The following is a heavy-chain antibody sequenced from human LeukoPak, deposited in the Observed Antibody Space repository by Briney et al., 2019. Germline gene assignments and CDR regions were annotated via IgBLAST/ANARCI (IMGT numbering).Heavy chain of an antibody. CDR3: ARDRIHPGIAAADYFDY. CDR2: ISSSGSTI. Sequence: PGGSLRLSCAASGFTFSSYAMNWVRQAPGKGLEWVSYISSSGSTIYYADSVKGRFTISRDNAKNSLYLQMNSLRAEDTAVYYCARDRIHPGIAAADYFDYWGQGTLVTVSS. J-gene: IGHJ4*02. V-gene: IGHV3-48*03. CDR1: GFTFSSYA. D-gene: IGHD6-13*01.